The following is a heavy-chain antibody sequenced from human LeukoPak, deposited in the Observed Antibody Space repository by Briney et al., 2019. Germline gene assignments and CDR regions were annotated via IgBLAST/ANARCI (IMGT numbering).Heavy chain of an antibody. CDR2: INHSGST. CDR1: GGSFSGYY. CDR3: ARVFGYSYGYRFEY. D-gene: IGHD5-18*01. V-gene: IGHV4-34*01. Sequence: PSETLSLTCAVYGGSFSGYYWSWIRQPPGKGLEWIGEINHSGSTNYNPSLKSRVTISVDTSKNQFSLKLSSVTAADTAVYYCARVFGYSYGYRFEYWGQGTLVTVSS. J-gene: IGHJ4*02.